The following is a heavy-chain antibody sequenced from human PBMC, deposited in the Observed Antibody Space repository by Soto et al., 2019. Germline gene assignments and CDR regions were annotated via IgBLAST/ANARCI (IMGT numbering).Heavy chain of an antibody. CDR1: GFTFSSYS. J-gene: IGHJ6*02. Sequence: GGSLRLSCAASGFTFSSYSMNWVRQAPGKGLEWVSSISSSSSYIYYADSVKGRFTISRDNAKNSLYLQMNSLRAEDTAVYYCARVSFHPPYYYGMDVWGQGTTVTVSS. CDR3: ARVSFHPPYYYGMDV. V-gene: IGHV3-21*01. CDR2: ISSSSSYI.